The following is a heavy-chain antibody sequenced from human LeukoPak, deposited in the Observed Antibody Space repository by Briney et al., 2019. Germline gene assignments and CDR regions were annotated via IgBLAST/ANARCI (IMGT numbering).Heavy chain of an antibody. CDR1: GFTFSSYS. Sequence: NPGGSLRLSCAASGFTFSSYSMNWVRQAPGKGLEWVSSISSSSSYIYYADSVKGRFAFSRDNAKNSLYLQMNSLRAEDTAVYYCARGGLRRYYYYGMDVWGQGTTVTVSS. CDR3: ARGGLRRYYYYGMDV. CDR2: ISSSSSYI. J-gene: IGHJ6*02. V-gene: IGHV3-21*01.